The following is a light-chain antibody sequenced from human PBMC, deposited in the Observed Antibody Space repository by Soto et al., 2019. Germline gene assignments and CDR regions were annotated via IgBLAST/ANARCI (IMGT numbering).Light chain of an antibody. Sequence: DIQMTQSPSSLSASVGDRVTITCRASQSINSHLNWYQQKPGKAPKLLIYAASSLQSGVPSNFAGRGSETHFTLTISSLQPEDFATYYCQQSYSTPRTFGKGTKVEV. V-gene: IGKV1-39*01. J-gene: IGKJ1*01. CDR3: QQSYSTPRT. CDR1: QSINSH. CDR2: AAS.